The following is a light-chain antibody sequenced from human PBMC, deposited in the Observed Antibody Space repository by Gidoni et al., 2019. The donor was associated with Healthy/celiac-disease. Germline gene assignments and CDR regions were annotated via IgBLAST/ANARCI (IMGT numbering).Light chain of an antibody. J-gene: IGKJ4*01. CDR2: GAS. CDR3: QQYGSSPLT. Sequence: EIVLTQSPVTLSLSPGERPTLSCRASQSVSSSYLAWYQQKPGQAPRLLIYGASSRATGIPDRCSGSGSGTDFTLTISRLEPEDFAVYYCQQYGSSPLTFGGGTKVEIK. V-gene: IGKV3-20*01. CDR1: QSVSSSY.